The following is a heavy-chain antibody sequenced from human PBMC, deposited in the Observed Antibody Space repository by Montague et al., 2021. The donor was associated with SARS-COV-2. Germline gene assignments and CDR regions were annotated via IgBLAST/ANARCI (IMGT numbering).Heavy chain of an antibody. J-gene: IGHJ3*02. CDR3: ARDLDEDGSDT. D-gene: IGHD3-10*01. Sequence: SLRLSCAASGFTFSSYWMNWVRQAPGKGLEWVSYINSDGSSISYADSVKGRFTISRDNAKNTLYLQVNSLRAEDTAVYYCARDLDEDGSDTWGQGTTVTVSS. V-gene: IGHV3-74*01. CDR2: INSDGSSI. CDR1: GFTFSSYW.